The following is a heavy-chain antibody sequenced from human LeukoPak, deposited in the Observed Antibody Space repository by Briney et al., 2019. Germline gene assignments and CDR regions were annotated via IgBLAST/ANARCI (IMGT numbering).Heavy chain of an antibody. J-gene: IGHJ6*03. Sequence: PGGSLRLSCAASGFTVSSNYMSWVRQAPGKGLEWVSVIYSGGSIYYADSVKGRFTISRDNSKNTLYLQMNSLRAEDTAVYYCARDRVDYGSGSYVGYYYMDVWGKGTTVTVSS. CDR1: GFTVSSNY. CDR2: IYSGGSI. D-gene: IGHD3-10*01. V-gene: IGHV3-66*02. CDR3: ARDRVDYGSGSYVGYYYMDV.